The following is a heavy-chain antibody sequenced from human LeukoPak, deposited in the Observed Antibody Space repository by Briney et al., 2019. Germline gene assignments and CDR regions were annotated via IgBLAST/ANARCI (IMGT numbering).Heavy chain of an antibody. J-gene: IGHJ4*02. CDR1: GYTFTGYY. CDR2: INPNSGGT. V-gene: IGHV1-2*02. CDR3: ASAESYLGDSGYFDY. Sequence: ASVKVSCKASGYTFTGYYMHWVRQAPGQGLEWMGWINPNSGGTNYAQKFQGRVTMTRDTSISTAYMELSRLRSDDTAVYYCASAESYLGDSGYFDYWGQGTLVTVSS. D-gene: IGHD3-10*01.